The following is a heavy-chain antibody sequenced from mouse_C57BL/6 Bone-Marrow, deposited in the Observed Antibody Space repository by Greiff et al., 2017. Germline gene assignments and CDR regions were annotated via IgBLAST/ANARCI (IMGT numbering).Heavy chain of an antibody. J-gene: IGHJ1*03. CDR2: ISYSGST. CDR3: ARDSLYGSSLWYFDV. V-gene: IGHV3-1*01. D-gene: IGHD1-1*01. CDR1: GYSITSGYD. Sequence: ESGPGMVKPSQSLSLTCTVTGYSITSGYDWHWIRHFPGNKLEWMGYISYSGSTNYNPSLKSRISITHDTSKNHFFLKLNSVTTEDTATYYCARDSLYGSSLWYFDVWGTGTTVTVAS.